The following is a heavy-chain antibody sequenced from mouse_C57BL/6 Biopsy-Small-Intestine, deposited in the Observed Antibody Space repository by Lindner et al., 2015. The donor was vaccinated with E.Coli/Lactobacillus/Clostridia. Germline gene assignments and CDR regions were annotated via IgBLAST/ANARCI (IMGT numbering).Heavy chain of an antibody. D-gene: IGHD3-3*01. Sequence: VQLQESGGGLVKPGGSRKLSCAASGFSFSDYGMHWVRQAPEKGLEWVAYISSGSSNIYYADTVKGRFTISRDNAKNTLFLQMTSLRSEDTAMYYCVRGGTGWGQGTSVTVSS. CDR1: GFSFSDYG. CDR2: ISSGSSNI. V-gene: IGHV5-17*01. CDR3: VRGGTG. J-gene: IGHJ4*01.